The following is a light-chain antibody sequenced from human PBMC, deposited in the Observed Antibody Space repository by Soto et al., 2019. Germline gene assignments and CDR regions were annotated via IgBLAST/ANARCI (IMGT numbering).Light chain of an antibody. CDR1: QDISNY. V-gene: IGKV1-33*01. CDR2: DAS. CDR3: QQYDRLFP. Sequence: DIQMTQSPSSLSASVGDRVTITGEASQDISNYLNWFQHKPGKAPRLLIYDASKLETGVPSRFSGSGSGTHHNSTLSSLPHDDIATSSCQQYDRLFPFGPGTKVD. J-gene: IGKJ3*01.